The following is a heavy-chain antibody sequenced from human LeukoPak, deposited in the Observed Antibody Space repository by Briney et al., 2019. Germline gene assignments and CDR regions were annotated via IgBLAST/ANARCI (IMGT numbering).Heavy chain of an antibody. V-gene: IGHV3-30-3*01. J-gene: IGHJ4*02. CDR1: GFTFSSYA. D-gene: IGHD3-9*01. Sequence: PGGSLRLSCAASGFTFSSYAMHWVRQAPGKGLEWVAVISYDGSNKYYADSVKGRFTISRDNSKNTLYLQMNSLRAEDTAVYYCARDLRAFEYFDWLLPDWGQGTLVTVSS. CDR3: ARDLRAFEYFDWLLPD. CDR2: ISYDGSNK.